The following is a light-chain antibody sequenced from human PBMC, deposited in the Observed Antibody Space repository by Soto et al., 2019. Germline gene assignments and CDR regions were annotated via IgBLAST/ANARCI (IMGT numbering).Light chain of an antibody. CDR2: GAS. Sequence: EIVLTQSPGTLSLSPGERATLSCRASQSVSSSYLAWYQQKPGQAPRLLIYGASSRATDIPDRFSGSGSGTDFTLTISRLEPEDFAVYYCQQYGSSPMYTFGQGTKPEIK. CDR3: QQYGSSPMYT. V-gene: IGKV3-20*01. J-gene: IGKJ2*01. CDR1: QSVSSSY.